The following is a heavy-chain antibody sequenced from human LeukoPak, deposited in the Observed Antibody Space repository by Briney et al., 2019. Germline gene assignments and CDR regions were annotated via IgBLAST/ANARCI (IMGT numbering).Heavy chain of an antibody. V-gene: IGHV1-2*04. Sequence: ASVKVSCKASGYTFTGYYMHWVRQAPGQGLEWMGWINPNSGGTNYAQKFQGWVTMTRDTSISTAYMELSSLRSEDTAVYYCVRDGSYYDSSGYYYLYWGQGTLVTVSS. CDR1: GYTFTGYY. D-gene: IGHD3-22*01. CDR3: VRDGSYYDSSGYYYLY. CDR2: INPNSGGT. J-gene: IGHJ4*02.